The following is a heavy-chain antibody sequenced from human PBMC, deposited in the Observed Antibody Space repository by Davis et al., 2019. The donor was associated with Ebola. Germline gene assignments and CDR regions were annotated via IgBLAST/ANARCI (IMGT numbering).Heavy chain of an antibody. D-gene: IGHD2/OR15-2a*01. CDR3: ARSPFPGGIDY. J-gene: IGHJ4*02. CDR1: GGSISSYY. CDR2: IYYSGST. Sequence: MPSETLSLTCTLSGGSISSYYWSWIRQPPGKGLEWIGYIYYSGSTNYNPSLKSRVTISVDTSKNQFSLKLSSVTAADTAVYYCARSPFPGGIDYWGQGTLVTVSS. V-gene: IGHV4-59*01.